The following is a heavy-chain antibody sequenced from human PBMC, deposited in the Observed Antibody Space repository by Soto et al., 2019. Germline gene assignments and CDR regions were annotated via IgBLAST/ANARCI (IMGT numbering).Heavy chain of an antibody. Sequence: ASGKVSCKASGFTFTTYGISWVRQAPGQGLEWMGWINIDNGNTHYAQNLQGRVTVTTDTSTSTAYMELRSLRSDDTAVYYCVRYVGYGWFDPWGQGTLVTVSS. V-gene: IGHV1-18*01. D-gene: IGHD3-10*01. CDR1: GFTFTTYG. J-gene: IGHJ5*02. CDR3: VRYVGYGWFDP. CDR2: INIDNGNT.